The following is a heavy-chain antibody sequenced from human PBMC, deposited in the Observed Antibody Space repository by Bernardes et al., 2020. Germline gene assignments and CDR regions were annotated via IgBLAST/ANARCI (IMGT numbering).Heavy chain of an antibody. CDR2: IFSNDEK. V-gene: IGHV2-26*01. Sequence: SGPTLVKPTETLTLTCTVSGFSLSNARMGVSWIRQPPGKALEWLAHIFSNDEKSYSTSLKSRLTISKDTSKSQVVLTMTNMDPVDTATYYCARIAGGIAAAGPDYWGQGTLVTVSS. D-gene: IGHD6-13*01. CDR3: ARIAGGIAAAGPDY. CDR1: GFSLSNARMG. J-gene: IGHJ4*02.